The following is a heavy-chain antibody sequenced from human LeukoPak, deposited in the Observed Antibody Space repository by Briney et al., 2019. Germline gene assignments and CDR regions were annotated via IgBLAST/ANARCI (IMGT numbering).Heavy chain of an antibody. J-gene: IGHJ5*02. CDR2: INPSGGST. D-gene: IGHD3-10*01. CDR3: ARDRMVRGVTRHWFDP. Sequence: ASVKVSCKASGYTFTSYYMHWGRQAPGQGLEWMGIINPSGGSTSYAQKFQGRVTMTRDMSTSTVYMELSSLRSEDTAVYYCARDRMVRGVTRHWFDPWGQGTLVTVSS. CDR1: GYTFTSYY. V-gene: IGHV1-46*01.